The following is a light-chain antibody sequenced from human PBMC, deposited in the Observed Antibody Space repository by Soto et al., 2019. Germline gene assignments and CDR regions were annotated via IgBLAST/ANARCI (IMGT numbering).Light chain of an antibody. CDR3: QQRSNWPLT. V-gene: IGKV3-11*01. CDR1: QSVSDN. Sequence: EIVLTQSPATLSLSPGERATLSCRASQSVSDNLAWYQQKPGQAPRLLISDASHRATGIPDRFSGSGSGTDFSLTISSLEPEDFAVYYCQQRSNWPLTFGGGTKVEIK. CDR2: DAS. J-gene: IGKJ4*01.